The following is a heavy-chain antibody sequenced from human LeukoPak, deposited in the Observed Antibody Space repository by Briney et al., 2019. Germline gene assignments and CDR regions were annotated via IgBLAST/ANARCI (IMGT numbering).Heavy chain of an antibody. CDR1: GGTFSSYA. CDR2: IIPIFGTA. Sequence: XVKVSCKASGGTFSSYAISWVRQAPGQGLEWMGRIIPIFGTANYAQKFQGRVTITTDESTSTAYMELSSLRSEDTAVYYCARDYYDSSGYYNDYWGQGTLVTVSS. V-gene: IGHV1-69*05. D-gene: IGHD3-22*01. CDR3: ARDYYDSSGYYNDY. J-gene: IGHJ4*02.